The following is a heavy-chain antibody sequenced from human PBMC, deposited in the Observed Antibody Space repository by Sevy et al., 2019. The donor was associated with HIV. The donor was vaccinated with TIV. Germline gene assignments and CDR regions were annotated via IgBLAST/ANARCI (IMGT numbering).Heavy chain of an antibody. V-gene: IGHV3-23*01. CDR1: GFTFSSYA. J-gene: IGHJ6*04. D-gene: IGHD3-9*01. Sequence: GGSLRLSCAASGFTFSSYAMSWVRQAPGKGLEWVSAISGSGGSTYYADSVKGRSTISRDNSKNTLYLQMNSLRAEDTAVYYCAKGGPMYYDILTGPPGLDVWGKGTTVTVSS. CDR3: AKGGPMYYDILTGPPGLDV. CDR2: ISGSGGST.